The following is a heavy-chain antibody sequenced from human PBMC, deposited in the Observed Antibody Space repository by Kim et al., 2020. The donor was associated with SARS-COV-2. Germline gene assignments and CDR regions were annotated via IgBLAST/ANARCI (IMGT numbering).Heavy chain of an antibody. Sequence: YADSVKGRCTISRDNAENSLYLQMNSMRAEDTAVYYCARRGSSWYSQIDYWGKGTLVTVSS. D-gene: IGHD6-13*01. J-gene: IGHJ4*02. V-gene: IGHV3-11*03. CDR3: ARRGSSWYSQIDY.